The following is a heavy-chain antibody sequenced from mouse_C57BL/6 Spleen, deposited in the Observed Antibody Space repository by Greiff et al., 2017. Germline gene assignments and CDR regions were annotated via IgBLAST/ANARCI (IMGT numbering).Heavy chain of an antibody. CDR2: ISYSGST. Sequence: VQLKESGPGMVKPSQSLSLTCTVTGYSITSGYDWHWIRHFPGNKLEWMGYISYSGSTNYNPSLKSRISITHDTSKNHFFLKLNSVTTEDTATYYCARGGNPWFAYWGQGTLVTVSA. CDR1: GYSITSGYD. V-gene: IGHV3-1*01. CDR3: ARGGNPWFAY. J-gene: IGHJ3*01.